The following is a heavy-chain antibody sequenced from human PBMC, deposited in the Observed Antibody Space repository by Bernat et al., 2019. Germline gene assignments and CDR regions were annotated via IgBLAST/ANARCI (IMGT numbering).Heavy chain of an antibody. CDR3: ARVARIYSYYMDV. Sequence: EVQLVESGGGLVQPGGSLRLSCAVSGFAFSNYWMSWVRQAPGKGLEWVANKRQDGSETYYVDAMGGRFTISRDNAKNSLYLQMNTLRAEDTAVYYCARVARIYSYYMDVWGKGTTVTVSS. J-gene: IGHJ6*03. V-gene: IGHV3-7*03. D-gene: IGHD4-11*01. CDR2: KRQDGSET. CDR1: GFAFSNYW.